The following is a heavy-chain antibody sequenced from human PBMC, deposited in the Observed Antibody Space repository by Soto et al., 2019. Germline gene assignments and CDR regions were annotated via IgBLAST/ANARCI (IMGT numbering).Heavy chain of an antibody. V-gene: IGHV4-59*01. CDR3: AGVGRYVRY. D-gene: IGHD5-12*01. Sequence: PXXTLSLPYTVSWGSIISYYGRWIRQPPGKGLEWIGYIYYSGSTNYNPSLKSRVTISVDTSKNQFSLKLSSVTAAVTAVYYCAGVGRYVRYWGQGTLVTVSS. CDR1: WGSIISYY. CDR2: IYYSGST. J-gene: IGHJ4*02.